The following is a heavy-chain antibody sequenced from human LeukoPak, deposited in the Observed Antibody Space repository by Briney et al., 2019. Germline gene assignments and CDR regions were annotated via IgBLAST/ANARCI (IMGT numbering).Heavy chain of an antibody. D-gene: IGHD2/OR15-2a*01. V-gene: IGHV3-9*01. Sequence: PGGSLRLSCAASGFTVDDYAMHWVRQAPGKGLEWISGITWNSDTIGYADSVKGRFTISRDNAKNSLYPQMNSLRAEDTAVYYCARDWGSCNSWGQGTLVTVSS. CDR3: ARDWGSCNS. J-gene: IGHJ4*02. CDR1: GFTVDDYA. CDR2: ITWNSDTI.